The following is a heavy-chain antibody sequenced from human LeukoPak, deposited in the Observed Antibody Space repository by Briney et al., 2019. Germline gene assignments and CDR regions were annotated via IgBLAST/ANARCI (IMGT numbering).Heavy chain of an antibody. CDR2: ISSEGSNK. CDR1: GFPFRDTA. J-gene: IGHJ6*03. Sequence: GGSLRLSCAASGFPFRDTAMHWARQAPGKGLEWVAVISSEGSNKYYVDSVKGRFTISRDNAKNSLYLQMNSLRAEDTAVYYCARVTFYYYYMDVWGKGTTVTVSS. V-gene: IGHV3-30*04. CDR3: ARVTFYYYYMDV. D-gene: IGHD3-16*01.